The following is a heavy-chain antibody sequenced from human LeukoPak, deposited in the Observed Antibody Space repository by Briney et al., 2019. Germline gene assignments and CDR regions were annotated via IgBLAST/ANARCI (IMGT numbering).Heavy chain of an antibody. CDR2: IYYSGGT. CDR3: AVNSTKHTFDI. J-gene: IGHJ3*02. CDR1: GYSISSDYY. Sequence: SETLSLTCAVSGYSISSDYYWSWIRQSPGKGLEWIGSIYYSGGTNYNPSLKGRVTISVDTSKNQFSLELSSVTAADTAVYYCAVNSTKHTFDIWGQGTMVTVSS. D-gene: IGHD1-1*01. V-gene: IGHV4-38-2*01.